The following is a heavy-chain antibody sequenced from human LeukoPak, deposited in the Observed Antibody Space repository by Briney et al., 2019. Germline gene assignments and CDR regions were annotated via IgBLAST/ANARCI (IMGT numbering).Heavy chain of an antibody. J-gene: IGHJ6*02. V-gene: IGHV3-11*01. D-gene: IGHD3-10*01. Sequence: GGSLRLSCAASGFTFSDYHMSWIRQVPGKGLEWLSYISSGDNTIYYADSLKGRFTISRDNAKNYLYLQMNSLRAEDTAVYYCARNGGSGSDYASYYYYGMDVWGQGTTVTVSS. CDR3: ARNGGSGSDYASYYYYGMDV. CDR1: GFTFSDYH. CDR2: ISSGDNTI.